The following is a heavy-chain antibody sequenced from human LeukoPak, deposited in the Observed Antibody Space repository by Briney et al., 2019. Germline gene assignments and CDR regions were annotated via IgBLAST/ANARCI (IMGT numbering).Heavy chain of an antibody. V-gene: IGHV4-59*12. CDR3: ARGSLYYGSGTSFFDY. D-gene: IGHD3-10*01. J-gene: IGHJ4*02. CDR2: IYHSGST. CDR1: GGSISSYY. Sequence: SETLSLTCTVSGGSISSYYWGWIRQPPGKGLEWIGYIYHSGSTYYNPSLKSRVTISVDRSKNQFSLKLSSVTAADTAVYYCARGSLYYGSGTSFFDYWGQGTLVTVSS.